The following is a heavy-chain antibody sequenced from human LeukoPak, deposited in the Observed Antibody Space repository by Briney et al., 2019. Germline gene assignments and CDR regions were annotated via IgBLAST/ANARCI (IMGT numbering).Heavy chain of an antibody. J-gene: IGHJ4*02. V-gene: IGHV1-8*01. Sequence: SSVNVSCKASGYTFTSYDINWVRQATGQGLEWIGWMKPNSGNTGYAQKFQGRVTMTRNTSVRTAYLELSSLRSEDTAVYYCARARSRSGEEPHGYWGQGTLVTVSS. CDR1: GYTFTSYD. CDR2: MKPNSGNT. D-gene: IGHD6-13*01. CDR3: ARARSRSGEEPHGY.